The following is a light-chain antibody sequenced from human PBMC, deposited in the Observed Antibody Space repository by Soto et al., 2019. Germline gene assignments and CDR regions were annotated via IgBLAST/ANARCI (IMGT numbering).Light chain of an antibody. J-gene: IGLJ2*01. CDR2: DVN. CDR1: SSDIGAYNF. V-gene: IGLV2-14*03. Sequence: QSALTQPASASGSPGQSITISCSGTSSDIGAYNFVSWYQQHPAKAPKLMLYDVNIRPSGVSNRFSGSKSGNTASLTISGLQAEDEADYYCTSWTTSTTMIFGGGTKLTVL. CDR3: TSWTTSTTMI.